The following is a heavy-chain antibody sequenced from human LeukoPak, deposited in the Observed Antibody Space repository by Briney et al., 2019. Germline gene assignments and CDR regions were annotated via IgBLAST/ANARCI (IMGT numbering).Heavy chain of an antibody. J-gene: IGHJ4*02. CDR2: IYYSGST. D-gene: IGHD3-22*01. CDR3: ARHTFYYYDSSGYYERPFDF. Sequence: PSETLSLTCTVSGGSISSSSHYWGWIRQPPGKGLEWIVSIYYSGSTYYNPSLKSRVTISVDTSKNQFSLTLSSVTAADTAVFSCARHTFYYYDSSGYYERPFDFWGQGTLVTVSS. V-gene: IGHV4-39*01. CDR1: GGSISSSSHY.